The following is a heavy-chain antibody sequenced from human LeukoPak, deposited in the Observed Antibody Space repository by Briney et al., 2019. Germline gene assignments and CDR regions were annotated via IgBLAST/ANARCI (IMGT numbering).Heavy chain of an antibody. D-gene: IGHD2-15*01. CDR3: ASGCSGAGCYSMFDN. CDR1: GFTFTDYH. J-gene: IGHJ4*02. CDR2: ISPDSTTV. V-gene: IGHV3-11*01. Sequence: GGSLRLSCAASGFTFTDYHVRGSPPTPGTGLEWLSYISPDSTTVFYADSVKGRFTISRNNAQTSLYLQMNNLRTEDTAIYYCASGCSGAGCYSMFDNLGQGTLVTVSS.